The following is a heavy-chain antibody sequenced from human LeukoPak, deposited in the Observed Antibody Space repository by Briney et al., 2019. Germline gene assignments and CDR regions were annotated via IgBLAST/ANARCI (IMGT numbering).Heavy chain of an antibody. V-gene: IGHV4-59*01. CDR2: IYYSGST. D-gene: IGHD3-22*01. CDR1: GGSISSYY. CDR3: ARGVDSSDAFDI. Sequence: SETLSLTCTVSGGSISSYYWSGVRQPPGKGREWIGHIYYSGSTNYNPSLKSRVTISVATSKNQFSLKLTSVTAADTAVYYCARGVDSSDAFDIWGQGTMVTVSS. J-gene: IGHJ3*02.